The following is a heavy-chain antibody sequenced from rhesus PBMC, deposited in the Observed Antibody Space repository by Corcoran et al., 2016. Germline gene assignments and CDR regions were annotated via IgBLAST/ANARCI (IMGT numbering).Heavy chain of an antibody. CDR2: VDPEDGEA. CDR1: GYTFTDYY. Sequence: EVQLVQSGAEVKKPGASVKISCKDSGYTFTDYYLYWVRQALGKGLECVGRVDPEDGEAIHAQKFKDRVTITADTSTDTAYIELYSLRSEDTAVYYCATMGQLALWGQGVLVTVSS. V-gene: IGHV1-111*02. J-gene: IGHJ4*01. CDR3: ATMGQLAL. D-gene: IGHD6-25*01.